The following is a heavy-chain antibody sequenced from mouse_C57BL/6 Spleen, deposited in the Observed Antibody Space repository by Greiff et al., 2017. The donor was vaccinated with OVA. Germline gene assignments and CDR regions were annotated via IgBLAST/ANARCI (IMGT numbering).Heavy chain of an antibody. CDR3: ARQGDYDGRAWFAY. V-gene: IGHV1-20*01. CDR1: GYSFTGYF. CDR2: INPYNGDT. J-gene: IGHJ3*01. D-gene: IGHD2-4*01. Sequence: VQLQQSGPELVKPGDSVKISCKASGYSFTGYFMNWVMQSHGKSLEWIGRINPYNGDTFYNQKFKGKATLTVDKSSSTAHMELRSLTSEDSAVYYCARQGDYDGRAWFAYWGQGTLVTVSA.